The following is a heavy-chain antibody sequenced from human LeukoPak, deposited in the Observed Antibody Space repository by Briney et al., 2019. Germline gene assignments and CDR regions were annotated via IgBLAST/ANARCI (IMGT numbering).Heavy chain of an antibody. V-gene: IGHV4-34*01. Sequence: SETLSLTCAVYGGSFSGYYWSWIRQPPGKGREWMGEINHSGSTNYNPSLKSRVTISVDTPKNQFSLKLRYVTAADTAVYYCARRNRYYYDSSGYYNWFDPWGQGTLVTVSS. D-gene: IGHD3-22*01. CDR1: GGSFSGYY. CDR3: ARRNRYYYDSSGYYNWFDP. CDR2: INHSGST. J-gene: IGHJ5*02.